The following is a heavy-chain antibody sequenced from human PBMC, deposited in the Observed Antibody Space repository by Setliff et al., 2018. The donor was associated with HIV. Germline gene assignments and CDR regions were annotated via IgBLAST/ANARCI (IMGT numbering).Heavy chain of an antibody. J-gene: IGHJ4*02. V-gene: IGHV4-38-2*01. CDR2: IYPSGSIHPSGAT. CDR3: ARQAWHSGRNGYFVDY. Sequence: PSETLSLTCAVSRSYISGSYYWAWIRQPPGKGLEWIGNIYPSGSIHPSGATNYNPSLQNRVTLLLDMSKNQFSLKLSSVTAADTAVYYCARQAWHSGRNGYFVDYWGQGTLVTVSS. D-gene: IGHD2-15*01. CDR1: RSYISGSYY.